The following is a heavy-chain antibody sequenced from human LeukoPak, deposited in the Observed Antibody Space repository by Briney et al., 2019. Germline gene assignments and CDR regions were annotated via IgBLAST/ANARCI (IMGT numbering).Heavy chain of an antibody. CDR1: GFTFSSHG. CDR2: IIPSGHTT. J-gene: IGHJ4*02. CDR3: AKVAGYSYVGVYYFDY. Sequence: GGSLRLSCAAPGFTFSSHGMNWVRQAPGKGLEWVSGIIPSGHTTYYADSVRGRFTISRDNSRNTLYLQMNSLRAEDTAVYYCAKVAGYSYVGVYYFDYWGQGTLVTVSS. V-gene: IGHV3-23*01. D-gene: IGHD5-18*01.